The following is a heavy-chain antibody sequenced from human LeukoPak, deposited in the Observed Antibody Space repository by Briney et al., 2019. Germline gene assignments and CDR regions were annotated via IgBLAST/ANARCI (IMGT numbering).Heavy chain of an antibody. V-gene: IGHV3-30-3*01. D-gene: IGHD6-13*01. Sequence: GGSLRLSCAASGFTFSSYAMHWVRQAPGKGLEWVAVISYDGSNKYYADSVKGRFTISRDNSKNTLYLQMNSLRAEDTAVYYCARDLIAAAATPWGQGALVTVSS. CDR1: GFTFSSYA. CDR2: ISYDGSNK. J-gene: IGHJ5*02. CDR3: ARDLIAAAATP.